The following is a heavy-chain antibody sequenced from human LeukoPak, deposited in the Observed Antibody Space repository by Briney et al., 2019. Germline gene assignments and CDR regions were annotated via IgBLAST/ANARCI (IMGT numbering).Heavy chain of an antibody. CDR2: ISWNSGSI. CDR1: GFTFDDYA. V-gene: IGHV3-9*01. Sequence: GGSLRLSCAASGFTFDDYAMHWVRQAPGKGLEWVSGISWNSGSIGYADSVKGRFTISRDNAKNSLYLQMNSLRAEDTALYYCAKAGTAFDYWGQGTLVTVSS. J-gene: IGHJ4*02. D-gene: IGHD1/OR15-1a*01. CDR3: AKAGTAFDY.